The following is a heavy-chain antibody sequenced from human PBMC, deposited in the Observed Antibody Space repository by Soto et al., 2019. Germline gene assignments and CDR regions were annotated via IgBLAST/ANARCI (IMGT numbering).Heavy chain of an antibody. J-gene: IGHJ6*02. CDR1: GFTVSSNY. V-gene: IGHV3-53*01. Sequence: EVQLVESGGGLIQPGGSLRLSCAASGFTVSSNYMSWVRQAPGKGLEWVSVIYSGGSTYYADSVKGRFTISRDNSKNTLYLQMNSLRAEDTAVYYCARDLVQLLSGYYYYYGMDVWGQGTTVTVSS. D-gene: IGHD2-2*01. CDR2: IYSGGST. CDR3: ARDLVQLLSGYYYYYGMDV.